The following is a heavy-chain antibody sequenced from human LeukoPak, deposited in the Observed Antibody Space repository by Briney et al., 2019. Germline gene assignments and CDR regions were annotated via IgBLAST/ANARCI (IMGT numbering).Heavy chain of an antibody. CDR2: INTGNGNT. CDR1: GYSFTSYV. Sequence: ASVKVSCKASGYSFTSYVMHWVRQAPGQRLEWMGWINTGNGNTKFSQTFQGTVSLTRDTSANTVYMEVSSLRSEDTAMYYCVRGAVVAHFDYWGQGTLVTVSS. J-gene: IGHJ4*02. V-gene: IGHV1-3*04. CDR3: VRGAVVAHFDY. D-gene: IGHD3-22*01.